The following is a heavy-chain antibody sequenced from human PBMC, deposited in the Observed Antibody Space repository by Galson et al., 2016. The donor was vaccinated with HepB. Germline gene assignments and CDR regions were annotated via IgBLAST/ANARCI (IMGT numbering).Heavy chain of an antibody. V-gene: IGHV5-51*01. Sequence: QSGAEVKKPGESLKISCKGSGYSFTNYWVAWVRQMPGKGLEWMGIIYPGDSDTRYSPSFQGQVTISADKSISTAYLQWSSLKASDTAMYYCARAVAGTRLVVAFDIWGQGTMVTVSS. CDR2: IYPGDSDT. D-gene: IGHD6-19*01. CDR3: ARAVAGTRLVVAFDI. J-gene: IGHJ3*02. CDR1: GYSFTNYW.